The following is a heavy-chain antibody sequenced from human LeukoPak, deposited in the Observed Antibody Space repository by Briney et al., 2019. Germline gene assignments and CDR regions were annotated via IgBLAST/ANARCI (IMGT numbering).Heavy chain of an antibody. CDR1: GFTFSSYA. CDR2: ISYDGSNK. Sequence: GGSLRLSCAASGFTFSSYAMHWVRQAPGKGLEWVAVISYDGSNKYYVDSVKGRFTISRDNSKNTLYLQMNSLRAEDTAVYYCARVRGKAAAEIPGYWGQGTLVTVSS. D-gene: IGHD6-13*01. CDR3: ARVRGKAAAEIPGY. V-gene: IGHV3-30-3*01. J-gene: IGHJ4*02.